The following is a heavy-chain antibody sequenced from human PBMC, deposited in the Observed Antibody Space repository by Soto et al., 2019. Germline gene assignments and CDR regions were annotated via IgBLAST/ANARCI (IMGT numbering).Heavy chain of an antibody. Sequence: PSETLSLTCTVSGGSISSSSYYWGWIRQPPGKGLEWIGSIYYSGSTYYNPSLKSRVTISVDTSKNQFSLKLSSVTAADTAVYYCARHRTSMDVWGQGTTVTVYS. J-gene: IGHJ6*02. V-gene: IGHV4-39*01. CDR3: ARHRTSMDV. CDR1: GGSISSSSYY. CDR2: IYYSGST.